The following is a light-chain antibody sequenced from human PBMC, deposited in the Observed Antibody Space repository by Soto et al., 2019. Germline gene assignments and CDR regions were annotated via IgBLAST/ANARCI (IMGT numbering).Light chain of an antibody. V-gene: IGKV1-39*01. Sequence: DIQMTQSPSSLSASVGDRVTITCRASQSISTYLNWYQHKPGRAPELLIYSSSSLQSGVPSRFSGSGSGTDFTLTISSLQPEDFATYYCQQTYSTLFTFGQGTKLEIK. CDR3: QQTYSTLFT. J-gene: IGKJ2*01. CDR2: SSS. CDR1: QSISTY.